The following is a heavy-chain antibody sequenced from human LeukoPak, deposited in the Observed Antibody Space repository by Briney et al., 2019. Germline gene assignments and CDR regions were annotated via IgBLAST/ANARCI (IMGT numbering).Heavy chain of an antibody. V-gene: IGHV4-34*01. J-gene: IGHJ6*02. CDR1: GRSFSGYY. Sequence: SETLSLTCAVYGRSFSGYYWSWIRQPPGKGLEWIGEINHSGSTNYNPSLKSRVTISVDTSKNQFSLKLSSVTAADTAVYYCARAEVWFGESYYYGMDVWGQGTTVTVSS. D-gene: IGHD3-10*01. CDR3: ARAEVWFGESYYYGMDV. CDR2: INHSGST.